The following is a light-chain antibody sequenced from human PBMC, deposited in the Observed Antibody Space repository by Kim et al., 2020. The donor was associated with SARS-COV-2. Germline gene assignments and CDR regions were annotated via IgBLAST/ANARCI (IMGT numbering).Light chain of an antibody. Sequence: QSALTQPASVSGSPGQSITFSCTGTSSDVGGYDFVSWYQQHPGKAPKLVIFDVSNRPSGVSNRFSGSKSGNAASLTISGLQAEDEADYYCSSYTSSSTWVFGGGTQLTVL. J-gene: IGLJ3*02. CDR1: SSDVGGYDF. CDR3: SSYTSSSTWV. V-gene: IGLV2-14*03. CDR2: DVS.